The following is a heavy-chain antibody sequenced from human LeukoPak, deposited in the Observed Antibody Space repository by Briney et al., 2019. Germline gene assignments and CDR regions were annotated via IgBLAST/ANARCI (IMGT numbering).Heavy chain of an antibody. V-gene: IGHV3-64*01. CDR1: GFTFSNYP. Sequence: GGSLRLPCAASGFTFSNYPMHWVRQAPGKGLEYVSAISPNGGKTYYANSVKGRFTISRDNSKNTLYLQMNSLRAEDTAIYYCAKRKDLGYCSSTSCYYYFDYWGQGTLVTVSS. CDR2: ISPNGGKT. D-gene: IGHD2-2*01. J-gene: IGHJ4*02. CDR3: AKRKDLGYCSSTSCYYYFDY.